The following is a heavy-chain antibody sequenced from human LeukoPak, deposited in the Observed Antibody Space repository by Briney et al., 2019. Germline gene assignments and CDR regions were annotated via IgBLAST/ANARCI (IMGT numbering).Heavy chain of an antibody. CDR3: ATLGGDGYNYGYFDY. CDR2: IYPGDSDT. CDR1: GYSFTSYW. J-gene: IGHJ4*02. Sequence: GESLKISCKGSGYSFTSYWLGWVRQMPGKGLEWMGIIYPGDSDTRYSPSFQGQVTISADKSISTAYLQWSSLKASDTAMYYCATLGGDGYNYGYFDYWGQGTLVTVSS. D-gene: IGHD5-24*01. V-gene: IGHV5-51*01.